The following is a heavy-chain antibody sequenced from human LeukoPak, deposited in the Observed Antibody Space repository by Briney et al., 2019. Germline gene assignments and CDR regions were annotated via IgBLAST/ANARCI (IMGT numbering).Heavy chain of an antibody. Sequence: AGGSLRLSCAAPGFTFSSYAMSWVRQAPGKGLEWVSAISGSGGSTYYADSVKGRFTISRDNSKNTLYLQMNSLRAEDTAVYYCAKDFRLITMIVVVTCFDYWGQGTLVTVSS. D-gene: IGHD3-22*01. V-gene: IGHV3-23*01. CDR1: GFTFSSYA. J-gene: IGHJ4*02. CDR3: AKDFRLITMIVVVTCFDY. CDR2: ISGSGGST.